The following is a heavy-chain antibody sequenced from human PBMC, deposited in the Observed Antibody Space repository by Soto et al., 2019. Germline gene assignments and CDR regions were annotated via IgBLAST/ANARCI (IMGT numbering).Heavy chain of an antibody. CDR1: GGSVSDGDYY. CDR2: IYYSGST. V-gene: IGHV4-31*03. Sequence: QVQLQESGPGLVKPSQTLSLTCTVSGGSVSDGDYYWSWIRQHPGKGLEWLGTIYYSGSTHYNPSLKSRLSISLDMSKTQFSLKLSSVTAADTATYYCASDLGAGDDYYGSSPWGQGTLVTVSS. CDR3: ASDLGAGDDYYGSSP. D-gene: IGHD3-10*01. J-gene: IGHJ5*02.